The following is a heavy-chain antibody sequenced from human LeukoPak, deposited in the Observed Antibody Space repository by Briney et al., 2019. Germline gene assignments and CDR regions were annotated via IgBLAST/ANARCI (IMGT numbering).Heavy chain of an antibody. CDR1: GFTSSSYA. CDR3: AKAAAAPGFDF. V-gene: IGHV3-23*01. D-gene: IGHD6-13*01. J-gene: IGHJ4*02. CDR2: VSGSGDRM. Sequence: GGSLRLSCAASGFTSSSYALNWVRQAPGKGLEWVATVSGSGDRMYHADSVKGRFTISRDNSKNTIYLQMNSLRAEDTALYYCAKAAAAPGFDFWGQGTLVTVSS.